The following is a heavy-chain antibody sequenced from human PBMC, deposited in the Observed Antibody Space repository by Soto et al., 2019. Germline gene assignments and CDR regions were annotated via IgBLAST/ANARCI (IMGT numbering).Heavy chain of an antibody. Sequence: SETLSLTCTVSNFSVLTSIYYWAWIRQPPGKGLEWVGTVYYTGTTYYNPSLQSRVTISIDTSKNQFSLNLNSVTAAGTAVYYCARNWNLALVPADYFDSWGQGTLVTVSS. V-gene: IGHV4-39*01. J-gene: IGHJ4*02. CDR3: ARNWNLALVPADYFDS. D-gene: IGHD2-8*02. CDR2: VYYTGTT. CDR1: NFSVLTSIYY.